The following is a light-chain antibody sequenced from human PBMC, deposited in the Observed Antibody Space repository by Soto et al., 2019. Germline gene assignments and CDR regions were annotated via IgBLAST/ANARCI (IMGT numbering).Light chain of an antibody. CDR2: VAS. CDR3: QQSSSTPQT. Sequence: DIQMTQSPSSLSASVGDRVTITCRASQSISSYLSWYQQKPGKAPKLLINVASTLQSGVQSRFSGSGSGTDFTLAISSPQPEDFATYYCQQSSSTPQTFGGGTRVEIK. J-gene: IGKJ4*01. V-gene: IGKV1-39*01. CDR1: QSISSY.